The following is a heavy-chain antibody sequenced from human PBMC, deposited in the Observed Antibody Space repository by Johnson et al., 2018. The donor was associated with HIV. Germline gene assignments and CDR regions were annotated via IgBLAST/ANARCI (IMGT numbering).Heavy chain of an antibody. CDR2: ISSDGSSK. V-gene: IGHV3-30*03. CDR3: AREWSLGFDAFDI. CDR1: GFTFTHYA. D-gene: IGHD3-3*01. J-gene: IGHJ3*02. Sequence: QVQLVESGGGVVQPGRSLRLSCAASGFTFTHYAMDWVRQAPGKGLEWVAVISSDGSSKNYADSVKGRFTISRDNAEKSLYLQMNSLRAEDTAVYYCAREWSLGFDAFDIWGQGTMVTVSS.